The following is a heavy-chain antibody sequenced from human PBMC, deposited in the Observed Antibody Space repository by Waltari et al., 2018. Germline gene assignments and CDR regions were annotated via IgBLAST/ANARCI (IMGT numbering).Heavy chain of an antibody. D-gene: IGHD3-3*01. CDR3: AKQYDFWSGYPSYMDV. Sequence: EVQLLESGGGLVQPGGSLRLSCAASGFTFSSYAMSWVRQAPGKGLEWVSVIYSGGSTYYADSVKGRFTISRDNSKNTLYLQMNSLRAEDTAVYYCAKQYDFWSGYPSYMDVWGKGTTVTVSS. J-gene: IGHJ6*03. CDR1: GFTFSSYA. V-gene: IGHV3-23*03. CDR2: IYSGGST.